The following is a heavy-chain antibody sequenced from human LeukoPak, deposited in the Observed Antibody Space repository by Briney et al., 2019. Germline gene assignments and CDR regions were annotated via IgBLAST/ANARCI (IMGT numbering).Heavy chain of an antibody. CDR3: AKALAAAHYYYYYYMDV. CDR2: INNSGSRT. D-gene: IGHD2-15*01. J-gene: IGHJ6*03. CDR1: GLTFRIYA. Sequence: GGSLRLSCAASGLTFRIYAMSWVRQAPGKGLEWVATINNSGSRTFSADSVKGRFTISRDNSKNTLYLQTNSLRAEDTAVYYCAKALAAAHYYYYYYMDVWDKGTTVTVSS. V-gene: IGHV3-23*01.